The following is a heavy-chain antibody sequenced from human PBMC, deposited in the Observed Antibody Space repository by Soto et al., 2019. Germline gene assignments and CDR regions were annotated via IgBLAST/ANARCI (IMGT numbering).Heavy chain of an antibody. V-gene: IGHV4-59*01. Sequence: QVQLQESGPGLVKPSETLSLTCTVSGGTISRYYWSWIRQPPGKGLEWIGYMYNTGSTVYNPSFQSRVTISVDTSMNQFSLKLNSVTAADTAVYYWARDLWGYCGTDCYPLDVWGQGTTVTVSS. CDR2: MYNTGST. CDR3: ARDLWGYCGTDCYPLDV. CDR1: GGTISRYY. J-gene: IGHJ6*02. D-gene: IGHD2-21*02.